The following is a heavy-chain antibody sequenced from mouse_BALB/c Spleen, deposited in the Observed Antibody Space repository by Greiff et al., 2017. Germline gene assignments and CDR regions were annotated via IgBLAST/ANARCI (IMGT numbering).Heavy chain of an antibody. D-gene: IGHD2-2*01. V-gene: IGHV14-3*02. Sequence: VQLQQSGAELVQPGASVRLSCTASGFNITDTYMHWVKQSPEQGLEWIGSIDPTNGNTTYDSKFQGKATITADTSSSTAYLQLSSLTSEDTAVYYCARALYMVTDAMAYWGQGTLVTVSA. J-gene: IGHJ4*01. CDR1: GFNITDTY. CDR3: ARALYMVTDAMAY. CDR2: IDPTNGNT.